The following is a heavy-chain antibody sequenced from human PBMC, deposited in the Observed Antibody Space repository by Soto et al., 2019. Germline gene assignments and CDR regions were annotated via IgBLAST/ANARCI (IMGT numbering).Heavy chain of an antibody. V-gene: IGHV4-61*08. CDR1: GGTVSSGGYY. CDR2: ISSRGSA. J-gene: IGHJ4*02. CDR3: AMSGNYRYFDA. Sequence: QVQLQESGPGLVTPSETLSLTCTVSGGTVSSGGYYWSWIRQPPGKGLEWIGYISSRGSANYKPPHKSRITISVDTSNTQFTLKLTSVIAADTAVYYCAMSGNYRYFDAWGQGTLVTVSS. D-gene: IGHD1-7*01.